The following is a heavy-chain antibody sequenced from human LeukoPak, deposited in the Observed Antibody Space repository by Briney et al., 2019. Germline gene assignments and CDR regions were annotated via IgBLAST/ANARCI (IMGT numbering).Heavy chain of an antibody. CDR1: GFTFSSYS. CDR3: ARDLGRSGDAFDI. Sequence: GGSLRLSCAASGFTFSSYSMNWVRQAPGKGLEWVSYISSSSSTIYYADSVKGRFTISRDNAKNSLYLQMNSLRAEDTAVYYCARDLGRSGDAFDIWGQGTMVTVSS. CDR2: ISSSSSTI. D-gene: IGHD1-26*01. J-gene: IGHJ3*02. V-gene: IGHV3-48*01.